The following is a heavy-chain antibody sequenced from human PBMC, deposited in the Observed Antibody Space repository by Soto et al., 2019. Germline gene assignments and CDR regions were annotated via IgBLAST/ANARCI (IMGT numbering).Heavy chain of an antibody. Sequence: SETLSLTCTVSGGSISSGDYYWSWIRQPPGKGLEWIGYIYYSGSTYYNPSLKSRVTISVDTSKNQFSLKLSSVTAADTAVYYCARAIIDYSRGTRYSYYYGMDVWGQGTTVTVSS. J-gene: IGHJ6*02. CDR2: IYYSGST. D-gene: IGHD4-4*01. CDR3: ARAIIDYSRGTRYSYYYGMDV. CDR1: GGSISSGDYY. V-gene: IGHV4-30-4*01.